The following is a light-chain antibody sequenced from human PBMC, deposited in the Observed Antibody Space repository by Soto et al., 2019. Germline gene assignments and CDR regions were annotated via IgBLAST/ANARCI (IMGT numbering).Light chain of an antibody. V-gene: IGLV1-44*01. CDR2: SNN. CDR1: SSNIGSNT. CDR3: AAWDDSLNGLWV. Sequence: QAVLTQPPSASRTPGQRVTISCSGSSSNIGSNTVNWYQQLPGTAPKLLIYSNNQRPSGVPDRFSGSKSGTSASLAISGLQSEDEADYYCAAWDDSLNGLWVFGGGTQLTVL. J-gene: IGLJ3*02.